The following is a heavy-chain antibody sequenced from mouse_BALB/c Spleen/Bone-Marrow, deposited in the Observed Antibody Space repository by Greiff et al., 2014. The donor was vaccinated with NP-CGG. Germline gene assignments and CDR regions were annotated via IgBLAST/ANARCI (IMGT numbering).Heavy chain of an antibody. Sequence: QVQLQQSGAELVRPGTSVKVSCKASGYAFTNYFIEWVKQRPGQGLEWIGVLNPGSGGTNYNKKFKGKATLTADKSSSTAYTQLSSLTFDDSAVYFCARDGNWFPYWGQGTLVTVSA. CDR1: GYAFTNYF. V-gene: IGHV1-54*01. CDR2: LNPGSGGT. D-gene: IGHD2-1*01. J-gene: IGHJ3*01. CDR3: ARDGNWFPY.